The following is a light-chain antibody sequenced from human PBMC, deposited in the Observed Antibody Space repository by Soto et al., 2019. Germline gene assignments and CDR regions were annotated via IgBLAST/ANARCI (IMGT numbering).Light chain of an antibody. Sequence: DVQMTQSPSSLSASVGDRVTITCRASQSISRYLNWYQQKPGKAPKLLIYAASSLQSGVPSRFSGSGSGTDFTLAISSLQHEDFATYYCQQRYSTPLTFGGGTKVEIK. CDR1: QSISRY. V-gene: IGKV1-39*01. CDR2: AAS. CDR3: QQRYSTPLT. J-gene: IGKJ4*01.